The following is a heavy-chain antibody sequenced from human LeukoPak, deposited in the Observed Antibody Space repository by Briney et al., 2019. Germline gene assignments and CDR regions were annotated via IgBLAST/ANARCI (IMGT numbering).Heavy chain of an antibody. D-gene: IGHD5-12*01. CDR3: ARAPNSGYDQRSEFDY. J-gene: IGHJ4*02. V-gene: IGHV4-39*07. CDR2: IYYSGST. Sequence: SETLSLTCIVSGGSISSISSNNYHWGWIRQPPGKGLEWIGSIYYSGSTYYNPSLKSRVTISVDTSKNQFSLKLSSVTAADTAVYYCARAPNSGYDQRSEFDYWGQGTLVTVSS. CDR1: GGSISSISSNNYH.